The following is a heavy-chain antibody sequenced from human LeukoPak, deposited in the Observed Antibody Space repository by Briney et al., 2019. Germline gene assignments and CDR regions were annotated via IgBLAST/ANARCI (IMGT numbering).Heavy chain of an antibody. V-gene: IGHV4-38-2*02. CDR3: ARWIAAAGTTDY. J-gene: IGHJ4*02. CDR2: IYHSGST. Sequence: SETLSLTCTVSGYSISSGYYWGWIRQPPGKGLEWIGSIYHSGSTYYNPSLKSRVTISVDTSKNQFSLKLSSVTAADTAVYYCARWIAAAGTTDYWGQGTLVTVS. CDR1: GYSISSGYY. D-gene: IGHD6-13*01.